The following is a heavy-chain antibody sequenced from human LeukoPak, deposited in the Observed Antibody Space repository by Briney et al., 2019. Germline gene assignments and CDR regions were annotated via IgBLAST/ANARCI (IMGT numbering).Heavy chain of an antibody. CDR1: GFTFDDYA. V-gene: IGHV3-43*02. CDR3: ATDIGYCCGGSCYSDYYYGMDV. D-gene: IGHD2-15*01. J-gene: IGHJ6*02. Sequence: PGGSLRLSYAACGFTFDDYAMHWVRQGPGKGLEWVSLISGDGGSTYYADSVKGRFTISRDNSKNSLYLQMNSLRTEDTALYYCATDIGYCCGGSCYSDYYYGMDVWGQGTTVTVSS. CDR2: ISGDGGST.